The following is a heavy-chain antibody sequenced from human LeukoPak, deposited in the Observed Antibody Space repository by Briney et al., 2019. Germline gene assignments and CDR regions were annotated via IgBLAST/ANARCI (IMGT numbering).Heavy chain of an antibody. CDR2: INPHSGGT. J-gene: IGHJ4*02. Sequence: ASVKVSCRASGYTFTGYYIHWVRQAPGQGLEWMGWINPHSGGTNYAQKFQGGVTMTRDTSITTAYMELSSLRSDDTAVYYCARDVGEYCSSTNCYASHYWGQGTLVTVSS. CDR3: ARDVGEYCSSTNCYASHY. V-gene: IGHV1-2*02. D-gene: IGHD2-2*01. CDR1: GYTFTGYY.